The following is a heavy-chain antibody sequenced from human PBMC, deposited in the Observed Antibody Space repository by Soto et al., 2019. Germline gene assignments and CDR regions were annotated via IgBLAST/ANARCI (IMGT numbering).Heavy chain of an antibody. CDR3: ARVTDYYDSSGYSREYFQH. CDR2: INVANGNT. D-gene: IGHD3-22*01. CDR1: GYTFTSNA. J-gene: IGHJ1*01. V-gene: IGHV1-3*01. Sequence: QVHLVQSGAEVKKPGASVKVSCKASGYTFTSNAMHWLRQAPGQSLERMGWINVANGNTKYSQQFQGRVTITRDTSANTAYMELSSLRSEDTAIYYCARVTDYYDSSGYSREYFQHWGQGTLVTVSS.